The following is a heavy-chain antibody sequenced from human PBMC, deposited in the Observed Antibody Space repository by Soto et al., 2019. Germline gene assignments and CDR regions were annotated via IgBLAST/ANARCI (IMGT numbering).Heavy chain of an antibody. CDR3: AKYSGYDGTFDY. CDR2: IKQDGSEK. CDR1: GFTFSSYL. V-gene: IGHV3-7*01. D-gene: IGHD5-12*01. Sequence: PGGSLRLSCSASGFTFSSYLMSWVRQAPGKGLEWVANIKQDGSEKYYVDSVKGRFTISRDNAKNSLYLQMNSLRAEDTAVYYCAKYSGYDGTFDYWGQGTLVTVSS. J-gene: IGHJ4*02.